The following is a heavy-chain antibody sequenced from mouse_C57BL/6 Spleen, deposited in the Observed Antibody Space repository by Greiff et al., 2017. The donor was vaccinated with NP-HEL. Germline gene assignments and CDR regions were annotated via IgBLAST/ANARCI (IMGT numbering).Heavy chain of an antibody. CDR1: GYAFSSSW. J-gene: IGHJ4*01. CDR2: IYPGDGDT. CDR3: ARGDYDGYPYYAMDY. V-gene: IGHV1-82*01. D-gene: IGHD2-3*01. Sequence: VKVVESGPELVKPGASVKISCKASGYAFSSSWMNWVKQRPGKGLEWIGRIYPGDGDTNYNGKFKGKATLTADKSSSTAYMQPSSLTSEDSAVYFCARGDYDGYPYYAMDYWGQGTSVTVSS.